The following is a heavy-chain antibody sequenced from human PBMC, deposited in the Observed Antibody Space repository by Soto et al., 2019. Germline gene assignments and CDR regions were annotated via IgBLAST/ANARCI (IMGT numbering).Heavy chain of an antibody. Sequence: GGSLRLSCAASGFTFDDYAMHWVRQAPGKGLEWVSGISWNSGSIGYADSVKGRFTISRDNAKNTLYLQMNSLRAEDTAVYYCAKDLLKWDIVVVVAATPYAFDIWGQGTMVTVSS. CDR1: GFTFDDYA. J-gene: IGHJ3*02. CDR3: AKDLLKWDIVVVVAATPYAFDI. V-gene: IGHV3-9*01. CDR2: ISWNSGSI. D-gene: IGHD2-15*01.